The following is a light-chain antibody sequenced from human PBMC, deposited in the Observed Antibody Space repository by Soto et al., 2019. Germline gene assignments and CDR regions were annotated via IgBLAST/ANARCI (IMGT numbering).Light chain of an antibody. V-gene: IGLV2-8*01. CDR1: SSDIGGYNS. CDR3: GAWDSSLDVYV. Sequence: QSALTQSPSASGSPGQSVTISCTGTSSDIGGYNSVSWYQQHPGKAPKVMIYDVTKRPSGVPDRFSGSKSGNTASLTVSALQAEDEADYYCGAWDSSLDVYVFGGGTKVTVL. J-gene: IGLJ1*01. CDR2: DVT.